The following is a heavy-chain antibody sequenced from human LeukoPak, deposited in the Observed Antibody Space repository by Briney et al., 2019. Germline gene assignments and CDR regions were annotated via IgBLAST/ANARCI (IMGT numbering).Heavy chain of an antibody. CDR2: IYHSGST. J-gene: IGHJ3*02. CDR3: ARDRAEWQYYFDTSGDYYVGDSFDI. CDR1: GYSISSGYY. V-gene: IGHV4-38-2*02. D-gene: IGHD3-22*01. Sequence: PSETLSLTCTVSGYSISSGYYWGWIRQPPGKGLEWIGSIYHSGSTYYNPSLKSRVTISIDTSKSQFSLRLSSVTAADTAVYYCARDRAEWQYYFDTSGDYYVGDSFDIWGQGTMVTVSS.